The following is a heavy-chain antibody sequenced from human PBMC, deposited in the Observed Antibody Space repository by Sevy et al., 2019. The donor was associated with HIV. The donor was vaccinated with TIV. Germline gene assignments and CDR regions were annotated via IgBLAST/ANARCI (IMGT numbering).Heavy chain of an antibody. J-gene: IGHJ4*02. CDR3: ARAPGGYYFYYLDS. Sequence: GGSLRLSCAASGFTFSSFNMNWVRQAPWKGLEWVSSIGSTSGYIFYADSVKGRFTISRDNAKNSLYLQMNSLRAEDKDVYYCARAPGGYYFYYLDSWGQGTLVTVSS. CDR2: IGSTSGYI. V-gene: IGHV3-21*01. CDR1: GFTFSSFN. D-gene: IGHD3-22*01.